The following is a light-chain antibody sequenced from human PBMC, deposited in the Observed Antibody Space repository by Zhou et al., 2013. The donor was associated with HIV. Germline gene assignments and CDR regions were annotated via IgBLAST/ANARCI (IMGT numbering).Light chain of an antibody. CDR2: AAI. CDR1: QDIDAF. Sequence: GDRVTITCRASQDIDAFLAWYQQKPGRAPNLLIFAAITLQSGVPSRFSGSFSGTEFTLTISNLQPEDFATYYCQQLNAYPTFGQGTRLEI. CDR3: QQLNAYPT. V-gene: IGKV1-9*01. J-gene: IGKJ5*01.